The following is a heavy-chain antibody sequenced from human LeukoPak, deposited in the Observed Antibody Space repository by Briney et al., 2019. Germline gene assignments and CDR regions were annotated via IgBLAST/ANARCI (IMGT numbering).Heavy chain of an antibody. D-gene: IGHD3-3*01. CDR3: ARDHEWSFDS. CDR2: ISSSSSYI. CDR1: GFTYSSYS. V-gene: IGHV3-21*01. Sequence: RGSLRLSCAASGFTYSSYSMNWVRQAPGKGLEWVSSISSSSSYIYYADSVKGRFTISRDNAKNSLYLQMNSLRAEDTAIYYCARDHEWSFDSWGQGTLVTVSS. J-gene: IGHJ4*02.